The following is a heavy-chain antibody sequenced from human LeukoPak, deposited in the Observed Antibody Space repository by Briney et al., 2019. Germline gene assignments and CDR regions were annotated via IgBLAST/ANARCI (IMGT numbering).Heavy chain of an antibody. V-gene: IGHV1-8*03. J-gene: IGHJ4*02. CDR1: GYTFTSYD. CDR2: MNPNSGNT. Sequence: ASVKVSCKASGYTFTSYDINWVRQATGQGLEWMGWMNPNSGNTGYAQKFQGRVTITRNTSISTAYMELSSLRSEDTAVYYCARGLSLRGVMTAYFDYWGQGTLVTVSS. CDR3: ARGLSLRGVMTAYFDY. D-gene: IGHD3-10*01.